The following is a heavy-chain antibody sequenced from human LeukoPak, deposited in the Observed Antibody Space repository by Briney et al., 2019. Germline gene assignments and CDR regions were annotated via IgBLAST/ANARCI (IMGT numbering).Heavy chain of an antibody. CDR2: IDPSDSYT. J-gene: IGHJ5*02. D-gene: IGHD4-11*01. CDR1: GYSFTSYW. CDR3: ARLGTETFDP. V-gene: IGHV5-10-1*01. Sequence: GESLKTSCKGSGYSFTSYWISWVRQMPGRGLEWMGRIDPSDSYTNYSPSFQGHVTISADKSISTAYLQWSSLKASDTAMYYCARLGTETFDPWGQGTLVTVSS.